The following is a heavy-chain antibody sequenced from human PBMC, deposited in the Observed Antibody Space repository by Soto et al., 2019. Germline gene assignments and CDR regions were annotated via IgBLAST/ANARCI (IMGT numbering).Heavy chain of an antibody. Sequence: GGSLRLSCAASGFTFSGYGMHWVRQAPGKGLEWVALISYDGSKKYYADSVKGRFSVSRDNSKKTLYLQMNSLRAEDTAVYYCAKLAYYDTSGYPFDYWGLGTLVTVSS. CDR3: AKLAYYDTSGYPFDY. V-gene: IGHV3-30*18. CDR2: ISYDGSKK. J-gene: IGHJ4*02. D-gene: IGHD3-22*01. CDR1: GFTFSGYG.